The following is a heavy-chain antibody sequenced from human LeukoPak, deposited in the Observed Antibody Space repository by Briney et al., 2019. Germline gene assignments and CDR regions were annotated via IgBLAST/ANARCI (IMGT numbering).Heavy chain of an antibody. CDR2: IKQDGSEK. V-gene: IGHV3-7*01. J-gene: IGHJ6*02. CDR3: ARDHYYYYGMDV. Sequence: GGSLRLSCAASGLTFSSYWMSWVRQAPGKGLEWVANIKQDGSEKDYVDSVKGRFTTSRDNAKNSLYLQMNSLRAEDTAVYYCARDHYYYYGMDVWGQGTTDTVSS. CDR1: GLTFSSYW.